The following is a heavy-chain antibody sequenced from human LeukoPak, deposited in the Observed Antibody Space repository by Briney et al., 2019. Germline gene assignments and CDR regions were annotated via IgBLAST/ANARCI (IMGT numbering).Heavy chain of an antibody. CDR2: IYYSGST. J-gene: IGHJ5*02. D-gene: IGHD3-22*01. CDR1: GGSISSSSYY. Sequence: SETLSLTCTLSGGSISSSSYYWGWIRQPPGKGLEWIGSIYYSGSTYYNPSLKSRVTISVDTSKNQFSLKLSSVTAADTAVYYCARRDITMIVDWFDPWGQGTLVTVSS. CDR3: ARRDITMIVDWFDP. V-gene: IGHV4-39*01.